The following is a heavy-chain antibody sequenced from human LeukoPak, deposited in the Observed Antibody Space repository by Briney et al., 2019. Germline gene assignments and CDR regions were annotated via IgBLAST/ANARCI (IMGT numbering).Heavy chain of an antibody. CDR1: GYTFTGYY. CDR3: ARDPKGNWFDP. Sequence: ASVKVSCKASGYTFTGYYMHWVRQAPGQGLEWMGRINPNSGGTNYAQKFQGRVTMTGDTSISTAYMELSRLRSDDTAVYYCARDPKGNWFDPWGQGTLVTVSS. CDR2: INPNSGGT. V-gene: IGHV1-2*06. J-gene: IGHJ5*02.